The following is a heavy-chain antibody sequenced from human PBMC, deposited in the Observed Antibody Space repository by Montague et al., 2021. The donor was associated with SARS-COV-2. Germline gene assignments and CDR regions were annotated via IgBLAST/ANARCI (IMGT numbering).Heavy chain of an antibody. J-gene: IGHJ4*02. CDR2: IYYSGPT. V-gene: IGHV4-61*02. CDR3: ARDFSTTSGWYEVYYLDY. CDR1: GGSISSGTNY. D-gene: IGHD6-19*01. Sequence: TLSLTCTVSGGSISSGTNYWSWIHQPAGKGLEWLGRIYYSGPTNYNPSPKSRAPLSVDTSKNQFSLILTSVTAADTAVYYCARDFSTTSGWYEVYYLDYWGLGIQVTVSS.